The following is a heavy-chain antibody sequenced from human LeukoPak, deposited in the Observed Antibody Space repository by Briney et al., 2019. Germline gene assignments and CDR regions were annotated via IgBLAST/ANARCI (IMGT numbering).Heavy chain of an antibody. J-gene: IGHJ3*02. V-gene: IGHV3-20*04. CDR3: ARDLGYKDYVSAFDI. CDR1: GFIFDDYG. D-gene: IGHD5-24*01. Sequence: GGSLRLSCAASGFIFDDYGMTWVHQTPGKGLEWVSGINWIGGSTGYADSVKGRFTISRDNAKNSLYLHMNSLRAEDTALYFCARDLGYKDYVSAFDIWGQGTMVTVSS. CDR2: INWIGGST.